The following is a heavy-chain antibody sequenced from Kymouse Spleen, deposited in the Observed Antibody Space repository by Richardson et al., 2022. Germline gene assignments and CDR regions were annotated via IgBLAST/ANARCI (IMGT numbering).Heavy chain of an antibody. CDR1: GGSFSGYY. D-gene: IGHD3-10*01. CDR3: AREYYYGSGSYYYFDY. CDR2: INHSGST. Sequence: QVQLQQWGAGLLKPSETLSLTCAVYGGSFSGYYWSWIRQPPGKGLEWIGEINHSGSTNYNPSLKSRVTISVDTSKNQFSLKLSSVTAADTAVYYCAREYYYGSGSYYYFDYWGQGTLVTVSS. V-gene: IGHV4-34*01. J-gene: IGHJ4*02.